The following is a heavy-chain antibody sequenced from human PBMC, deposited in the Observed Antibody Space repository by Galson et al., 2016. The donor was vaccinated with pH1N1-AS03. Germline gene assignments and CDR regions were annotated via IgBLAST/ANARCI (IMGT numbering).Heavy chain of an antibody. V-gene: IGHV3-30*18. CDR1: GFTFHDYA. D-gene: IGHD4-17*01. Sequence: SLRLSCAASGFTFHDYAMHWVRQAPGKGLEWVALISHNGDTKFYEDSVKGRFIISRANSKNTLYLQMDSLRPEDTAVYSCAKERGARDAYDIWGQGTMVTVSS. CDR2: ISHNGDTK. J-gene: IGHJ3*02. CDR3: AKERGARDAYDI.